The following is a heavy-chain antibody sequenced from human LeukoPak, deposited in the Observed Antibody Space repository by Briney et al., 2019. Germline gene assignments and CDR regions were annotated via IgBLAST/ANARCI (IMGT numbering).Heavy chain of an antibody. Sequence: PGGSLRLSCAASGFTFSRFWMHWVRQAPGKGLVWVSRINTDASNTIYADSVKGRFTISRDNAKNMLYLQMNSLRAEDTAVYYCARDQSIAGPTTADYWGQGTLVTVSS. V-gene: IGHV3-74*01. CDR1: GFTFSRFW. CDR3: ARDQSIAGPTTADY. CDR2: INTDASNT. D-gene: IGHD1-26*01. J-gene: IGHJ4*02.